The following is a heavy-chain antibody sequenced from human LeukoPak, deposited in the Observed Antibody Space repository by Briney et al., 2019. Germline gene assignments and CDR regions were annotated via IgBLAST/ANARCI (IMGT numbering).Heavy chain of an antibody. J-gene: IGHJ6*02. CDR3: ASRIAAAGTNYYYYGMDV. Sequence: PGGSLRLSCAASGFTFSSYAMSWVRQAPGKGLEWVSAISGSGGSTYYADSVKGRFTISRDNSKNTLYLQMNSLRAEDTAVYYCASRIAAAGTNYYYYGMDVWGQGTTVTVSS. D-gene: IGHD6-13*01. CDR1: GFTFSSYA. V-gene: IGHV3-23*01. CDR2: ISGSGGST.